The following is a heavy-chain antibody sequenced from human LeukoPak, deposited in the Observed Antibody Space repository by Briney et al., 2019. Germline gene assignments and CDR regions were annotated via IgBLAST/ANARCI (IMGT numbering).Heavy chain of an antibody. CDR3: AKSTLYSGSTFDY. V-gene: IGHV3-30*18. CDR2: ISYDGSNK. J-gene: IGHJ4*02. D-gene: IGHD1-26*01. Sequence: PGGSLRLSCAASGFTFRSYGMHWVRQAPGKGLEWVAVISYDGSNKYYADSVKGRFTISRDNSKNTLYLQMNSLRAEDTAVYYCAKSTLYSGSTFDYWGQGTLVTVSS. CDR1: GFTFRSYG.